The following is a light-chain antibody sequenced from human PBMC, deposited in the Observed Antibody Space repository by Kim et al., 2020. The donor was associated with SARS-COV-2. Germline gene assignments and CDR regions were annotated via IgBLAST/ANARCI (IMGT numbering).Light chain of an antibody. V-gene: IGKV1-5*01. CDR3: QEYKSDSWT. J-gene: IGKJ1*01. Sequence: GDRVTITCRASQSINIWLAWYQQKPGKAPNLLIYDASNLESGVPSRFSVSGSGTQFTLTINSLQPDDFATYYCQEYKSDSWTFGQGTKVDIK. CDR1: QSINIW. CDR2: DAS.